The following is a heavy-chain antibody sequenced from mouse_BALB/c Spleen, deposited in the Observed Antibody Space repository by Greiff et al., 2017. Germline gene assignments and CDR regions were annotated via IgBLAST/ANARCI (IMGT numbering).Heavy chain of an antibody. CDR2: INPSSGYT. J-gene: IGHJ4*01. V-gene: IGHV1-4*02. CDR1: GYTFTSYT. Sequence: VQLQQSAAELARPGASVKMSCKASGYTFTSYTMHWVKQRPGQGLEWIGYINPSSGYTEYNQKFKDKTTLTADKSSSTAYMQLSSLTSEDSAVYYCARVNTTVYYAMDYWGQGTSVTVSS. D-gene: IGHD1-1*01. CDR3: ARVNTTVYYAMDY.